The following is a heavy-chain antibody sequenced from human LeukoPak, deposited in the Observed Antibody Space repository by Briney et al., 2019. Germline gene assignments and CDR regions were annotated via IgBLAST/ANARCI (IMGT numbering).Heavy chain of an antibody. CDR1: GGSFSGYY. CDR2: INHSGST. Sequence: SETLSLTCAAYGGSFSGYYWSWIRQPPGKGLEWIGEINHSGSTNYNPSLKSRVTISVDTSKNQFSLKLSSVTAADTAVYYCARDPTWDYWGQGTLVTVSS. CDR3: ARDPTWDY. J-gene: IGHJ4*02. V-gene: IGHV4-34*01.